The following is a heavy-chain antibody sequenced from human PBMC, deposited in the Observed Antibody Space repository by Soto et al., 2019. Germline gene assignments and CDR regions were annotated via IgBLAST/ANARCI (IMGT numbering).Heavy chain of an antibody. D-gene: IGHD3-10*01. Sequence: PGGSLRLSCAASGFTFSSYWMHWVRQAPGKGLVWVSRINTDGSSTTYADSVKGRFTISRDNAKNTLYLQMNSLRAEDTAVYYCARAFGSGLYYFDCWGQGILVTVSS. CDR2: INTDGSST. J-gene: IGHJ4*02. CDR1: GFTFSSYW. V-gene: IGHV3-74*01. CDR3: ARAFGSGLYYFDC.